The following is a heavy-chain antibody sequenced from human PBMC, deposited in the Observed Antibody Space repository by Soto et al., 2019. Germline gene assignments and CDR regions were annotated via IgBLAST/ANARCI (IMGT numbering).Heavy chain of an antibody. J-gene: IGHJ6*02. D-gene: IGHD6-25*01. CDR1: GFTFSSYG. V-gene: IGHV3-30*18. CDR2: ISYDGSNK. Sequence: QVQLVESGGGVVQPGRSLRLSCAASGFTFSSYGMHWVRQAPGKGLEWVAVISYDGSNKYYADSVKGRFPISRDNAKNTLYLQMNCLRAEDTAVYDCAKDRRPNYYYGMDVWGQGTTVTVSS. CDR3: AKDRRPNYYYGMDV.